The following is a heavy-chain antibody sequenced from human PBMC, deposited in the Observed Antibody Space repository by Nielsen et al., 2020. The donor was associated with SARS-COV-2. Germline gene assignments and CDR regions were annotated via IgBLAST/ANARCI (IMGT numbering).Heavy chain of an antibody. D-gene: IGHD5/OR15-5a*01. Sequence: GGSLRLSCAASGFTFDDYAMHWVRQAPGKGLEWVSGISWNSGSIGYADSVKGRFTISRDNAKNSLYLQMNSLRDEDTAVYFCAKELEVCCHYMDVWGKGTTVTVSS. CDR3: AKELEVCCHYMDV. V-gene: IGHV3-9*01. J-gene: IGHJ6*03. CDR2: ISWNSGSI. CDR1: GFTFDDYA.